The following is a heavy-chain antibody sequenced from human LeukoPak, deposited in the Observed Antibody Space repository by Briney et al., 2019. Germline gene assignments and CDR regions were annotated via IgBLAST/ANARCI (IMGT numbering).Heavy chain of an antibody. CDR1: GGSISSSSYY. J-gene: IGHJ4*02. Sequence: PSETLSLTCTVSGGSISSSSYYWGWIRQPPGKGLEWIGSIYYSGSTYYNPSLKSRVTISVDTSKNQFSLKLSSVTAADTAVYYCASVEQQLVLHWGQGTLVTVSS. D-gene: IGHD6-13*01. CDR3: ASVEQQLVLH. CDR2: IYYSGST. V-gene: IGHV4-39*01.